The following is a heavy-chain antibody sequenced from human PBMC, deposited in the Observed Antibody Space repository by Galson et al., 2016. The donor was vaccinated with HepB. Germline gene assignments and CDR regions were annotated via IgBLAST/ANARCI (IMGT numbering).Heavy chain of an antibody. CDR2: ITWNSGSK. J-gene: IGHJ5*02. CDR1: GFTFENYA. D-gene: IGHD4-17*01. Sequence: SLRLSCAASGFTFENYAMHWVRQVPGKGLEWVSSITWNSGSKGYADSVKGRFTISRDNAKNSMYLQMNSLRPEDTALYYCAKGFYGDFPSWFDPWGRGTLVTVSS. CDR3: AKGFYGDFPSWFDP. V-gene: IGHV3-9*01.